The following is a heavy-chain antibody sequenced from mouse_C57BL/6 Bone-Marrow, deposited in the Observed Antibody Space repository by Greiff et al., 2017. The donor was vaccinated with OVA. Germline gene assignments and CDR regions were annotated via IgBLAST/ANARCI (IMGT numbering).Heavy chain of an antibody. Sequence: VKLQQSGPGLVQPSQSLSITCTVSGFSLTSYGVHWVRQSPGKGLEWLGVIWRGGSTDYNAAFMSRLSITKDNSKSQVFFKMNSLQADDTAIYYGAKICYYGSSFAMDYWGQGTSVTVSS. D-gene: IGHD1-1*01. V-gene: IGHV2-5*01. CDR2: IWRGGST. CDR1: GFSLTSYG. J-gene: IGHJ4*01. CDR3: AKICYYGSSFAMDY.